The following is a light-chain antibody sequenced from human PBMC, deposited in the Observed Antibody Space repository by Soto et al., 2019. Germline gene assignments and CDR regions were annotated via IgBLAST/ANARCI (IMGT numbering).Light chain of an antibody. CDR2: EVS. Sequence: QSVLTQPPSASGSPGQSVTISCTGTSSDVGGYNYVSWYQQHPGKAPKLMIYEVSKRPSGVPDRFSGSKSGNTASLTVSGLQAEDEADYYFSSYTTSSTVVFGTGTKLTVL. CDR3: SSYTTSSTVV. V-gene: IGLV2-8*01. J-gene: IGLJ1*01. CDR1: SSDVGGYNY.